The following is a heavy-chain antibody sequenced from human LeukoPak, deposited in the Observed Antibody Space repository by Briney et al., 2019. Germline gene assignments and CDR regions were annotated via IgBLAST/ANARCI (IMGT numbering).Heavy chain of an antibody. J-gene: IGHJ4*02. CDR1: GFTFSSYA. D-gene: IGHD1-14*01. V-gene: IGHV3-30-3*01. Sequence: GGSLRLSCAASGFTFSSYAMHWVRQAPGKGLERVAVISYDGSNKYYADSVKGRFTISRDNSKNTLYLQMNSLRAEDTAVYYCARDVTGDFDYWGQGTLVTVSS. CDR2: ISYDGSNK. CDR3: ARDVTGDFDY.